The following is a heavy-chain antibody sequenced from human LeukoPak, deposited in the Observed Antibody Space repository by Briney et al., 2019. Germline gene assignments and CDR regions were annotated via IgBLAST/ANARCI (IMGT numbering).Heavy chain of an antibody. J-gene: IGHJ5*02. CDR3: ARGAVVVPAAMGTSNWFDP. CDR1: GGSISSYY. CDR2: IYYSGST. Sequence: SETLSLTCTVSGGSISSYYWSWIRQPPGKGLEWIGYIYYSGSTNYNPSLKSRVTISVDTSKNQFSLKLGSVTAADTAVYYCARGAVVVPAAMGTSNWFDPWGQGTLVTVSS. V-gene: IGHV4-59*01. D-gene: IGHD2-2*01.